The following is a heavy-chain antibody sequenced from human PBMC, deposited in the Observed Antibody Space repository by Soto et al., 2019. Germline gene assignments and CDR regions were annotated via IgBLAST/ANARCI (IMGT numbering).Heavy chain of an antibody. D-gene: IGHD6-13*01. Sequence: PGGALRLSCAASGFTVSSYAMHWVRQAPGKGLEWVAVISYDGRNKYYADSVKGRFTISRDNSKNTLYLQMNSLRAEDTAVYYCARDAIAAAGIFRYWGQGTLVTVSS. CDR1: GFTVSSYA. J-gene: IGHJ4*02. CDR3: ARDAIAAAGIFRY. V-gene: IGHV3-30*04. CDR2: ISYDGRNK.